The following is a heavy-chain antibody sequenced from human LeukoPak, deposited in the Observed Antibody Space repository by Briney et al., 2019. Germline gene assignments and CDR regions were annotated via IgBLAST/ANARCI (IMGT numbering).Heavy chain of an antibody. J-gene: IGHJ6*03. V-gene: IGHV4-4*07. D-gene: IGHD4-23*01. Sequence: TASETLSLTCTVSGGSISSYYWSWIRQPDGKGLEWIGRIYTSGSNNYNPSLKSRVTMSVDTSKNQFSLKLSSVTAADTAMYYCAREVADYGGYYYYHYMDVWGKGTTVTISS. CDR2: IYTSGSN. CDR3: AREVADYGGYYYYHYMDV. CDR1: GGSISSYY.